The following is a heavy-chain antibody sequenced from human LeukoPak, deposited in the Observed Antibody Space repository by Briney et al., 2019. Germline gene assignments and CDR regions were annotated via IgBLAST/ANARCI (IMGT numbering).Heavy chain of an antibody. V-gene: IGHV4-59*01. J-gene: IGHJ6*03. CDR2: IYYSGST. Sequence: PSETLSLTCTVSGGSISDYYWSWIRQPPGKGLEWIGYIYYSGSTNYNPSLKSRVTISVDTSKNQFSLKLSSVTAADTAVYYCARILVRGVNYYYYYMDVWGKGTTVTISS. D-gene: IGHD3-10*01. CDR3: ARILVRGVNYYYYYMDV. CDR1: GGSISDYY.